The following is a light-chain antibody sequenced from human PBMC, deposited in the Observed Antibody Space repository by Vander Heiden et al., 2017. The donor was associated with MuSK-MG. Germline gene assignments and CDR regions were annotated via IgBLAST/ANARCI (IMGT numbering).Light chain of an antibody. CDR2: DVS. CDR1: SSDAGGYNY. J-gene: IGLJ2*01. Sequence: QSALTQPASVSGSPGHSITISCTGTSSDAGGYNYVSWYQQHPGKAPKLMIYDVSNRPSGVSNRFSGSKSGNTASLTISGLQAEDEADYYCSSYTSSSTPVFGGGTKLTVL. CDR3: SSYTSSSTPV. V-gene: IGLV2-14*03.